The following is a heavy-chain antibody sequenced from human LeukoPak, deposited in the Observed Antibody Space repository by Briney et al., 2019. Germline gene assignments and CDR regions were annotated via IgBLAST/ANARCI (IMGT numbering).Heavy chain of an antibody. J-gene: IGHJ4*02. CDR2: IYYSGST. V-gene: IGHV4-39*07. CDR3: ARDMSVRGIAAAPDY. Sequence: SETLSLTCTVSGGSISSSSYYWGWIRQPPGKGLEWIGSIYYSGSTYYNPSLKSRVTISVDTSKNQFSLKLSSVTAADTAVYYCARDMSVRGIAAAPDYWGQGTLVTVSS. CDR1: GGSISSSSYY. D-gene: IGHD6-13*01.